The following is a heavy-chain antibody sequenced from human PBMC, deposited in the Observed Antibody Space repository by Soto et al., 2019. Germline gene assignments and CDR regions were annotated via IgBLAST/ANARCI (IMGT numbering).Heavy chain of an antibody. D-gene: IGHD3-22*01. CDR2: SSRSGSTI. CDR3: AIGYYSKKFDY. J-gene: IGHJ4*01. Sequence: PGGSLRLSCAASGFSFSDYEMNWVRQAPGKGLEWVSYSSRSGSTIEYADSVKGRFTISRDYAKTSLYLQMNSLRVEDTAVYYCAIGYYSKKFDYWGQEPWSASPQ. V-gene: IGHV3-48*03. CDR1: GFSFSDYE.